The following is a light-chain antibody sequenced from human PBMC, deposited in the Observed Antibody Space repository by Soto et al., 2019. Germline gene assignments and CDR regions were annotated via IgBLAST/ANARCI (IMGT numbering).Light chain of an antibody. V-gene: IGLV2-14*01. CDR1: SSDIGGYDF. Sequence: QSVLTQPASVSGSPGQSITLSCTGTSSDIGGYDFVSWYQRYPGKAPKLIIYDVNNRPSGVSNRFSGSKSGNTASLTISGLQAEDEADYYCTSYASSSTHVVFGGGTTLTVL. CDR2: DVN. J-gene: IGLJ2*01. CDR3: TSYASSSTHVV.